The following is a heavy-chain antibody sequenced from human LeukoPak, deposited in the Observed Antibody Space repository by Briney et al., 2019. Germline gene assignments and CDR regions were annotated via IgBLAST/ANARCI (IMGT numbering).Heavy chain of an antibody. V-gene: IGHV1-2*02. CDR1: GYTLTGYY. Sequence: ASVKVSCKASGYTLTGYYMHWVRQAPGQGLEWMGWINPNSGGTDYAQKFQGRVTMTRDTSISTAYMELSRLRSDDTAVYYCARRSKVAVAGYYYYMDVWGKGTTVTVSS. D-gene: IGHD6-19*01. CDR3: ARRSKVAVAGYYYYMDV. J-gene: IGHJ6*03. CDR2: INPNSGGT.